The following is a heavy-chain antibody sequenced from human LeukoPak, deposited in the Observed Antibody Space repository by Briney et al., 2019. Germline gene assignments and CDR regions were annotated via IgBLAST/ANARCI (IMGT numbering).Heavy chain of an antibody. CDR2: ITRDGIT. CDR1: GFTFSRYW. CDR3: GREGLLLDY. Sequence: GGSPRLSCAASGFTFSRYWTHWARQAPREGPVWVSRITRDGITIYADSVKGRFTISRDNAQNTLYLQMNSLRAEDTAVYYCGREGLLLDYWGQGTLVTVSS. J-gene: IGHJ4*02. V-gene: IGHV3-74*01. D-gene: IGHD1-26*01.